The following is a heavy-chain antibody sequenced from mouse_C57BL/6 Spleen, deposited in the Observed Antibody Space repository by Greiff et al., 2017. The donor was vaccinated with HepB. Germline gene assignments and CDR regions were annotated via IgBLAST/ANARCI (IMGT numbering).Heavy chain of an antibody. V-gene: IGHV1-76*01. Sequence: QVQLQQSGAELVRPGASVKLSCKASGYTFTDYYINWVKQRPGQGLEWIARIYPGSGNTYYNEKFKGKATLTAEKSSSTAYMQLSSLTSEDSAVYFCARGRGNYGSDYFDYWGQGTTLTVSS. CDR3: ARGRGNYGSDYFDY. D-gene: IGHD1-1*01. CDR1: GYTFTDYY. J-gene: IGHJ2*01. CDR2: IYPGSGNT.